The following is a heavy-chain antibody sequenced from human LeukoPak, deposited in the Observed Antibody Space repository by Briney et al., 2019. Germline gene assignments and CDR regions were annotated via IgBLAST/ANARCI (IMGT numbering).Heavy chain of an antibody. Sequence: GGSLRLSCAASGFTFSSYAMSWVRQAPGKGLEWVSSISGGGGSTYYADSLKGRCTISRDNAKNTLYLQMNSMRADATAVYYCASRPGADIGPLDYWGQGTLVTV. CDR2: ISGGGGST. D-gene: IGHD2-2*01. CDR3: ASRPGADIGPLDY. CDR1: GFTFSSYA. J-gene: IGHJ4*02. V-gene: IGHV3-23*01.